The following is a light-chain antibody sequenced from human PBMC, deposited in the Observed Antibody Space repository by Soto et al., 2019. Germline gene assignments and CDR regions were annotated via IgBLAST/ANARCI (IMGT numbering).Light chain of an antibody. J-gene: IGLJ3*02. CDR3: SSYTTSSIWV. V-gene: IGLV2-14*01. Sequence: QSALTQPAFVSGSPGQSITLSCSGTSSDVGGYNYVSWYQQHPGKAPKLMIYEVSNRPSGVSNRFSGSKSANTASLTISGLQAEDEAAYYCSSYTTSSIWVFGGGTKLTVL. CDR2: EVS. CDR1: SSDVGGYNY.